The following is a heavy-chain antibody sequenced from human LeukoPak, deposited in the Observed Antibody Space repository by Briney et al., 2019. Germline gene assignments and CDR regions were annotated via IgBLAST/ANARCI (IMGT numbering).Heavy chain of an antibody. CDR2: IYTSGST. V-gene: IGHV4-61*02. CDR1: GGSISSGSYY. CDR3: ARTTMVRGTYYMDV. Sequence: PSQTLSLTCTVSGGSISSGSYYWSWIRQPAGKGLEWIGRIYTSGSTKYNPSLKSRVTISVDTSKNQFSLKLSSVTAADTAVYYCARTTMVRGTYYMDVWGKGTTVTVSS. J-gene: IGHJ6*03. D-gene: IGHD3-10*01.